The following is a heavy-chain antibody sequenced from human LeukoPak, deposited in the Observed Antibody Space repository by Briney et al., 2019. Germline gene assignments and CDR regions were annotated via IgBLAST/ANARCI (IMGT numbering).Heavy chain of an antibody. CDR3: ARHGSSWYEKDYFDY. CDR1: GGSISSHY. CDR2: IYYSGST. D-gene: IGHD6-13*01. J-gene: IGHJ4*02. V-gene: IGHV4-59*08. Sequence: SETLSLTCTVSGGSISSHYWSWIRQPPGKGLEWIGYIYYSGSTNYNPSLKSRVTISVDTSKNQFSLKLSSVTAADTAVYYCARHGSSWYEKDYFDYWGQGTLVTVSS.